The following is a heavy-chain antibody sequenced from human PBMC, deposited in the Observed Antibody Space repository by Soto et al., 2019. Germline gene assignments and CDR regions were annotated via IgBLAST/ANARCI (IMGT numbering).Heavy chain of an antibody. D-gene: IGHD6-19*01. V-gene: IGHV3-30*18. CDR3: AKDFGAWSDS. CDR1: GFAFSTYG. CDR2: ISYDGNDK. J-gene: IGHJ5*02. Sequence: QVHLVESGGGVVQPGRSLTISCVGSGFAFSTYGMHWVRQAPAKGLEWVALISYDGNDKYYADSVKGRFSISRDNSKQTLSLQMDGLRHEDTAVYYCAKDFGAWSDSWGQGTLVNVSS.